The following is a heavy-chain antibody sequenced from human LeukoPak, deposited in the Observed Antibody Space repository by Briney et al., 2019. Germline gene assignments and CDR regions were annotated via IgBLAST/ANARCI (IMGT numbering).Heavy chain of an antibody. CDR3: ARYIATVLDY. J-gene: IGHJ4*02. CDR1: GGSFSGYY. D-gene: IGHD5-18*01. Sequence: PSETLSLTCAVYGGSFSGYYWSWIRQPPGKGLEWIGYIYYSGSTYYNPSLKSRVTISVDTSKNQFSLKLSSVTAADTAVYYCARYIATVLDYWGQGTLVTVSS. V-gene: IGHV4-30-4*08. CDR2: IYYSGST.